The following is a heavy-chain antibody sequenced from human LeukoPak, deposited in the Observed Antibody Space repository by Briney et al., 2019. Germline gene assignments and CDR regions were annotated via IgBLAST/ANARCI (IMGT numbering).Heavy chain of an antibody. V-gene: IGHV3-23*01. CDR3: AKASSGNSGWFDY. Sequence: GGSLRLSCAASGFTFSTYAMSWVRQAPGKGLEWVSAISGSGGSTYYADSVKGRFTISRDNSKNTLYLQMNTLRAEDTAVYYCAKASSGNSGWFDYWGQGTLVTVSS. CDR2: ISGSGGST. CDR1: GFTFSTYA. J-gene: IGHJ4*02. D-gene: IGHD6-19*01.